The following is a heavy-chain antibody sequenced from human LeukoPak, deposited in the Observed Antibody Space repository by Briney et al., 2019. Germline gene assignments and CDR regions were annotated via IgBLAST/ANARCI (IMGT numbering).Heavy chain of an antibody. CDR1: GYSFTSYW. D-gene: IGHD5-18*01. CDR3: ARLPPPRRGYSYGLDY. Sequence: GESLKISCKGSGYSFTSYWIGWVCQMPGKGLEWMGIIYPGDSDTRYSPSFQGQVTISADKSISTAYLQWSSLKASDTAMYYCARLPPPRRGYSYGLDYWGQGTLVTVSS. CDR2: IYPGDSDT. V-gene: IGHV5-51*01. J-gene: IGHJ4*02.